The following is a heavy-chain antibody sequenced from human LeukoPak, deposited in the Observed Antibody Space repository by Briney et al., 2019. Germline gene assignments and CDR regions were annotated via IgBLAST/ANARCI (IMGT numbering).Heavy chain of an antibody. CDR1: GGTFSSYA. V-gene: IGHV1-2*02. J-gene: IGHJ3*02. D-gene: IGHD6-13*01. Sequence: GASVKVSCKASGGTFSSYAISWVRQAPGQGLEWMGWINPNSGGTNYAQKFQGRVTMTRDTSISTAYMELSRLRSDDTAVYYCARGAHSSSWLAFDIWGQGTMVTVSS. CDR2: INPNSGGT. CDR3: ARGAHSSSWLAFDI.